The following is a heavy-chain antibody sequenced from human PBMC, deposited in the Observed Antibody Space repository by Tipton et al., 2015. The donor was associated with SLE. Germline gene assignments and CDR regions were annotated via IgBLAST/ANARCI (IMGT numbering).Heavy chain of an antibody. CDR1: GGSISSHY. V-gene: IGHV4-59*11. CDR2: IYYSGST. Sequence: TLSLTCTVSGGSISSHYWSWIRQPPGKGLEWIGSIYYSGSTYYNPSLKSRVTISVDTSKNQFSLKLSSVTAADTAVYYCARDDGIVVDSAFDIWGQGTMVTVSS. CDR3: ARDDGIVVDSAFDI. J-gene: IGHJ3*02. D-gene: IGHD3-22*01.